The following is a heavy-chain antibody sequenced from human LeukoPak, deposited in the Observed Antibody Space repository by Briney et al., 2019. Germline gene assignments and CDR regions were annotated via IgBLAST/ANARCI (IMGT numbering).Heavy chain of an antibody. D-gene: IGHD3-10*01. J-gene: IGHJ4*02. CDR3: AKAFSYGSGSFYATFDC. Sequence: HPGGSLRLSCAASGFTFSSYSMNWVRQAPGTGLEWVSSVSGDGGTTRDADSVEGRFTISRDNSKNTLHLQMNSLRTDDTAVYYCAKAFSYGSGSFYATFDCWGQGTLVTVSS. CDR2: VSGDGGTT. V-gene: IGHV3-23*01. CDR1: GFTFSSYS.